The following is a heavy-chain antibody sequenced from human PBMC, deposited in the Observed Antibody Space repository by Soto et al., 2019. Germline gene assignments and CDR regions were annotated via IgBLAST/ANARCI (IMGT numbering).Heavy chain of an antibody. D-gene: IGHD2-15*01. Sequence: GVLRLSCAASGFTFSSYAMSWVGQAPGKGLEWVSAISGSGGSTYYADSVKGRCTISRDNSKNTLYLQMNSLRAEDTAVYYCAKPTLGWPLDAFDIWGKGTMVTVSS. CDR2: ISGSGGST. CDR3: AKPTLGWPLDAFDI. CDR1: GFTFSSYA. V-gene: IGHV3-23*01. J-gene: IGHJ3*02.